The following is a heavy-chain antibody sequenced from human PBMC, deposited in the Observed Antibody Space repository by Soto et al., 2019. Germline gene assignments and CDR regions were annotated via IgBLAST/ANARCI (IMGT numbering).Heavy chain of an antibody. CDR1: RFIFGDYA. CDR2: IGGDGVNT. CDR3: AKDQFKANGHFDAFDV. J-gene: IGHJ3*01. Sequence: EVQLLESGGGLVQPGGSLRLSCVASRFIFGDYAMSWVRQAPGKGLEWVSAIGGDGVNTHYTDSVKGRFTISRDNSKNTLYVEMNSLRGEDTAMYYCAKDQFKANGHFDAFDVWGQGTVVTVSS. V-gene: IGHV3-23*01. D-gene: IGHD2-8*01.